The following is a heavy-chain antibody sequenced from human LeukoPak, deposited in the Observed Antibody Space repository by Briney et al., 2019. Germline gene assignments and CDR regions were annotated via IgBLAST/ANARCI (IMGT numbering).Heavy chain of an antibody. CDR3: AKGSHRNTRPDTAMAVGDY. V-gene: IGHV3-9*01. Sequence: GGSLRLSCAASGFTFDDYAMHWVRQAPGKGLEWVSGISWNSGSIGYADSVKGRFTISRDNAKNSLYLQMNSLRAEDTALYYCAKGSHRNTRPDTAMAVGDYWGQGTLVTVSS. D-gene: IGHD5-18*01. CDR2: ISWNSGSI. J-gene: IGHJ4*02. CDR1: GFTFDDYA.